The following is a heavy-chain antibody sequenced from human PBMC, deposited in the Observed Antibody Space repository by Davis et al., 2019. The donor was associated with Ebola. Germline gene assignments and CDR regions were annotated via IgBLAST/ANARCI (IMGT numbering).Heavy chain of an antibody. CDR3: ARLDSQRYFDY. CDR2: TYYSGST. J-gene: IGHJ4*02. V-gene: IGHV4-39*01. Sequence: GSLRLSCTISGGSINTGVYLCGWVRQPPGLGLEWIGSTYYSGSTYYNPSLKSRVTISVDTSNNQFSLKLNSVTAADTAMYYCARLDSQRYFDYWGQGTLVTISS. CDR1: GGSINTGVYL. D-gene: IGHD3/OR15-3a*01.